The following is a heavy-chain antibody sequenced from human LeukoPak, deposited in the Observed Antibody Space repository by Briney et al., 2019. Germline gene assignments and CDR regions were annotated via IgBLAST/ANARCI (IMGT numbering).Heavy chain of an antibody. D-gene: IGHD5-12*01. CDR2: IYYSGST. Sequence: SETLSLTCTVSGGSISSYYWSWIRQPPGKGLEWVGYIYYSGSTNYNPSLKSRVTISVDTSKNQFSLKLSSVTGADTAVYYCASSVSGYGDYWGQGALVTVSS. CDR3: ASSVSGYGDY. J-gene: IGHJ4*02. V-gene: IGHV4-59*01. CDR1: GGSISSYY.